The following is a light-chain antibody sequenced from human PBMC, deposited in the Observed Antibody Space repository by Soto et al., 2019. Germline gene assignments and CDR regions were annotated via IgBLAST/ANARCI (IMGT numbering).Light chain of an antibody. CDR1: QSISSY. J-gene: IGKJ4*01. V-gene: IGKV1-39*01. CDR2: AAS. CDR3: QQSYSTPPA. Sequence: DIQMTQSPSSLSASVGDRVTITCRASQSISSYLNWYQQKPGKAPNLLIYAASSLQSGVPSRFSGSGSGTDFTLPISSLQPEDFATYYCQQSYSTPPAFGGGPRWRSN.